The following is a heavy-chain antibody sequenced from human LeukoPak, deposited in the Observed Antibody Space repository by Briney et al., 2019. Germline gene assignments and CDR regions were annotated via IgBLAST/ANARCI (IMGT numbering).Heavy chain of an antibody. CDR1: GYTFTSYA. V-gene: IGHV1-3*01. CDR3: ALEGCSGGSCYSSWFDP. CDR2: INAGNGNT. Sequence: ASVKVSCKASGYTFTSYAMHWVRQAPGQRLEWMGWINAGNGNTKYSQKFQGRVTITRDTSASTAYMELSSLRSEDAAVYYCALEGCSGGSCYSSWFDPWAQGTLVTVSS. J-gene: IGHJ5*02. D-gene: IGHD2-15*01.